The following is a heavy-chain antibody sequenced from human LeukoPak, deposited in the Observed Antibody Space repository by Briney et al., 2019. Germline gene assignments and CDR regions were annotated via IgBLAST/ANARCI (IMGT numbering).Heavy chain of an antibody. CDR3: ARSVRRVAYYDSSGYYDY. V-gene: IGHV4-39*07. Sequence: PSETLSLTCTVSGGSTSSNSYYWGWIRQPPGKGLEWIGSIYYSGSTYYNPSLKSRVTISVDTSKNQFSLKLSSVTAADTAVYYCARSVRRVAYYDSSGYYDYWGQGTLVTVSS. D-gene: IGHD3-22*01. CDR2: IYYSGST. J-gene: IGHJ4*02. CDR1: GGSTSSNSYY.